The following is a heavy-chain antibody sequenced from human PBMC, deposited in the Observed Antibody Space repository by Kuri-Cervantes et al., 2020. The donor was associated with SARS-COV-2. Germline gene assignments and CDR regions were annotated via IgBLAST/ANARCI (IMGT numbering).Heavy chain of an antibody. CDR3: ARGSTEGEDY. CDR1: GYTFLSYG. CDR2: ISAYNDNP. D-gene: IGHD3-16*01. Sequence: ASVKVSCKAPGYTFLSYGISWVRQAPGQGLEWMGWISAYNDNPKYAQRFQGRLTMTTNIYTSTAYLELRRLRSDDTAVYYCARGSTEGEDYWGQGTLVTVSS. J-gene: IGHJ4*02. V-gene: IGHV1-18*01.